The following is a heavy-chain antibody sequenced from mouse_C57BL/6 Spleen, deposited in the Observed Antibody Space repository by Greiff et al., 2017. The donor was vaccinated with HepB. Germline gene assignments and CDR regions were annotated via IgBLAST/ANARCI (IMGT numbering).Heavy chain of an antibody. Sequence: QVQLKESGAELARPGASVKLSCKASGYTFTSYGISWVKQRTGQGLEWIGEIYPRSGNTYYNEKFKGKATLTADKSSSTAYMELRSLTSEDSAVYFCARDHYYSNYLYAMDYWGQGTSVTVSS. V-gene: IGHV1-81*01. CDR3: ARDHYYSNYLYAMDY. J-gene: IGHJ4*01. CDR1: GYTFTSYG. CDR2: IYPRSGNT. D-gene: IGHD2-5*01.